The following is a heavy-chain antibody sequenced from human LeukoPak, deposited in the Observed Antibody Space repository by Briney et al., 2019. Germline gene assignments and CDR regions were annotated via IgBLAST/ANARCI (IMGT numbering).Heavy chain of an antibody. V-gene: IGHV1-18*01. CDR3: ARTRYSSSGFYYYGMDV. Sequence: ASVKVSCKASGYTFTSCGISWVRQAPGQGLEWMGWISAYNGNTNYAQKLQGRVTMTTDTSTSTAYMELRSLRSDDTAVYYCARTRYSSSGFYYYGMDVWGQGTTVTVSS. CDR2: ISAYNGNT. CDR1: GYTFTSCG. J-gene: IGHJ6*02. D-gene: IGHD6-6*01.